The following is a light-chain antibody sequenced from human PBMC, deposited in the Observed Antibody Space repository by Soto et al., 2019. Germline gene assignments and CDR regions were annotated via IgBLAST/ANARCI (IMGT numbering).Light chain of an antibody. CDR1: QSVSGH. J-gene: IGKJ4*01. CDR2: DAS. CDR3: QQYGGSPLVT. V-gene: IGKV3-20*01. Sequence: EIVLTQSPATLSLSPGERATLSCRASQSVSGHLAWYQQKPGQAPRLLIYDASNRATGIPDRFSGSGSGTDFTLTISRLEPEDFAVYYCQQYGGSPLVTFGGGTKVEIK.